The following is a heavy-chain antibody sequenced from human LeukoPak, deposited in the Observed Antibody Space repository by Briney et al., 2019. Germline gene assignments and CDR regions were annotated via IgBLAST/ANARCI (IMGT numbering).Heavy chain of an antibody. Sequence: SETLSLTCTVSGGSISSYYWSWIRQPPGKGLEWIGYIYSGGSSYNPSLQSRVTISVDTSMNQFSLKLTSMTAADTAVYYCGRAGPGAFFDHWGRGALVTVSS. CDR1: GGSISSYY. D-gene: IGHD2-2*01. J-gene: IGHJ4*02. CDR2: IYSGGS. V-gene: IGHV4-59*13. CDR3: GRAGPGAFFDH.